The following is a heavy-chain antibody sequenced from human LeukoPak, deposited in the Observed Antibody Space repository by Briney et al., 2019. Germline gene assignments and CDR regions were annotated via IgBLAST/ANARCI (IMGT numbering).Heavy chain of an antibody. V-gene: IGHV4-34*01. Sequence: PWETLSLTCAVYGGSFSGYYWSWIRQPPGNGLEWIGEINHSGSTNYNPSLKSRVTISADTSKNQFSLKLNSVTAADTAVYYCARKDYGDYVLSADDAFDIWGQGTMVTVSS. CDR1: GGSFSGYY. D-gene: IGHD4-17*01. J-gene: IGHJ3*02. CDR2: INHSGST. CDR3: ARKDYGDYVLSADDAFDI.